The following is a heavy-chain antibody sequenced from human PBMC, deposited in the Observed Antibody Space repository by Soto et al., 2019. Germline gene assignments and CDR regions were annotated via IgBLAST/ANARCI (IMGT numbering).Heavy chain of an antibody. V-gene: IGHV4-59*01. J-gene: IGHJ4*02. CDR3: ARGGDSSGYYSPVEGYFDY. D-gene: IGHD3-22*01. CDR1: GGSISSYY. Sequence: SETLSLTCTVSGGSISSYYWSWIRQPPGKGLEWIGYIYYSGSTNYNPSLKSRVTISVDTSKNQFSLKLSSVTAADTAVYYCARGGDSSGYYSPVEGYFDYWGQGTLVTVSS. CDR2: IYYSGST.